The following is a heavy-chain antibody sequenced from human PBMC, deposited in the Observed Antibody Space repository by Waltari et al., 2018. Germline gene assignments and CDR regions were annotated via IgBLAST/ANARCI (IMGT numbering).Heavy chain of an antibody. J-gene: IGHJ5*02. CDR2: ITGDSSRT. CDR1: GVTFSSHA. Sequence: EVQLLESGGGLVQPGGSLRLSCLVSGVTFSSHAMSWVRQAPGKGLEWVSTITGDSSRTYYADSVKGRFTISRDNSKNTLYLQMNSLRAEDTALYSCAKHSAAGWFDPWGQGTLVTVSS. V-gene: IGHV3-23*01. CDR3: AKHSAAGWFDP. D-gene: IGHD2-15*01.